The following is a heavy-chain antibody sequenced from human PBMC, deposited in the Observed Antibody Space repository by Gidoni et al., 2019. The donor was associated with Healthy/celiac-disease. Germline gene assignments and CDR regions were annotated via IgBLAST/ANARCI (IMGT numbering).Heavy chain of an antibody. CDR2: ISYDGSNK. V-gene: IGHV3-30-3*01. Sequence: QVQLVESGGGVVQPGRSLRLSCAASGFTFSSYAMHWVRQAPGKGLECVAVISYDGSNKYYADSVKGRFTISKDNSKNTLYLQMNSLRAEDTAVYYCARGEVVPAAADYWGQGTLVTVSS. CDR3: ARGEVVPAAADY. CDR1: GFTFSSYA. J-gene: IGHJ4*02. D-gene: IGHD2-2*01.